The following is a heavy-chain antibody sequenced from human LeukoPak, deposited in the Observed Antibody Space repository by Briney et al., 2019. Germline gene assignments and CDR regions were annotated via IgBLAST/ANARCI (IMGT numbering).Heavy chain of an antibody. J-gene: IGHJ4*02. D-gene: IGHD4-17*01. Sequence: PGGSLRLSCAASGLTVSSNYMSWVRQAPGKGVEWVSVIYSGGSTYYADSVKGRFTNSRDNSKNTLYLQMNSLRAEDTAVYYCARNKWGDYTGSDYWGQGTLVTVSS. V-gene: IGHV3-53*01. CDR2: IYSGGST. CDR3: ARNKWGDYTGSDY. CDR1: GLTVSSNY.